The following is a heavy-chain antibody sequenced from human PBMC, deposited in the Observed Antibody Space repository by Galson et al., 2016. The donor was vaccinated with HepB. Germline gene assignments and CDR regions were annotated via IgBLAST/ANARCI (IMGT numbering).Heavy chain of an antibody. CDR2: IYPGDSNI. J-gene: IGHJ2*01. V-gene: IGHV5-51*01. CDR1: GYSFSTYW. CDR3: ARRGAYNFGWYFDL. Sequence: QSGAEVTKPGESLKISCKGSGYSFSTYWIGWVRQMPGRGLEWMAIIYPGDSNIKYSPSFQGQVTISVDKSVSSAYLQWSSLKASDSAMYYCARRGAYNFGWYFDLGGRGTLVTVSS. D-gene: IGHD5-24*01.